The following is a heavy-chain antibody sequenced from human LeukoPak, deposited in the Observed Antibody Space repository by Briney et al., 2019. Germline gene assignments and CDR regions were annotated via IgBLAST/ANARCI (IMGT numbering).Heavy chain of an antibody. V-gene: IGHV1-2*02. CDR3: ARFGPPYYYGSGSYDAY. CDR2: IYPNTGGI. Sequence: ASVKVSCRAYGYTFTDYYIHWVRQAPGQGLEWMGWIYPNTGGIQFAQKFQGRVTMTRDTSISTAYMELSGLRSDDTAVYYCARFGPPYYYGSGSYDAYWGQGTLVTVSS. D-gene: IGHD3-10*01. J-gene: IGHJ4*02. CDR1: GYTFTDYY.